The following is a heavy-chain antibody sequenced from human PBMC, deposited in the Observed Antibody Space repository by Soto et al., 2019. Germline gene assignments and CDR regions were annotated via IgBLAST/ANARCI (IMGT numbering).Heavy chain of an antibody. J-gene: IGHJ4*02. CDR1: GGSISSYY. D-gene: IGHD6-19*01. Sequence: SETLSLTCTVSGGSISSYYWSWIRQPPGKGLEWIGYIYYSGSTNYNPSLKSRVTISVDTSKNQFSLKLSSVTAADTAVYYCARERVAGLPDYWGQGTLVTVSS. V-gene: IGHV4-59*01. CDR3: ARERVAGLPDY. CDR2: IYYSGST.